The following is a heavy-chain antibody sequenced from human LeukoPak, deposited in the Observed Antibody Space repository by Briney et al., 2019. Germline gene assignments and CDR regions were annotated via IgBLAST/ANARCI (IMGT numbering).Heavy chain of an antibody. CDR3: ARHAGFGSGYYHDAFDI. CDR2: IYYSGST. D-gene: IGHD3-22*01. Sequence: SETLSLTCNVSGDSISDFYWSWVRQPPGKGPEWIGYIYYSGSTNYNPSLKSRVSISIDTSKKHFSLKLTSVTAADMAVYYCARHAGFGSGYYHDAFDIWGQGTMVTVSS. V-gene: IGHV4-59*08. J-gene: IGHJ3*02. CDR1: GDSISDFY.